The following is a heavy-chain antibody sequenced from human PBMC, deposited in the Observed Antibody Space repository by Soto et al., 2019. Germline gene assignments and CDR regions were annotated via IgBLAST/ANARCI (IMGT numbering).Heavy chain of an antibody. D-gene: IGHD2-2*01. J-gene: IGHJ4*02. Sequence: QVQLVQSGAEVKKPGSSVKVSCKASGGTFSSYAISWVRQAPGQGLEWMGGIIPIFGTANYAQKFKGRVTITADESTSTAYMELSSLRSEDTAVYYCARENRPEPYCISPSCPLTSVDYWGQGTLVTVSS. CDR2: IIPIFGTA. CDR1: GGTFSSYA. CDR3: ARENRPEPYCISPSCPLTSVDY. V-gene: IGHV1-69*12.